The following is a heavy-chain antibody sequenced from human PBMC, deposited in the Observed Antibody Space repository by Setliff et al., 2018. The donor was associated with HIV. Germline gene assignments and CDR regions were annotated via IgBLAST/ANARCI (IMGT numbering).Heavy chain of an antibody. J-gene: IGHJ4*02. CDR1: GYSFTSYW. CDR2: IDPSNSNT. CDR3: ARHKNGGYSLDN. D-gene: IGHD2-15*01. V-gene: IGHV5-10-1*01. Sequence: GESLKISCQGSGYSFTSYWISWVRQMPGKGLEWMGRIDPSNSNTNYSPSFQGHVSISADRSISTAYLQWSSLKASDTAIYYCARHKNGGYSLDNWGQGTLVTVSS.